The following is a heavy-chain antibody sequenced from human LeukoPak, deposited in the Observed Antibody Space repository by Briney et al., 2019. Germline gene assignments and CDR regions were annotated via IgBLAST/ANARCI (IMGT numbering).Heavy chain of an antibody. J-gene: IGHJ4*02. CDR2: ISSSSYI. CDR3: ARSDTAMVSPDY. V-gene: IGHV3-21*01. CDR1: GFTFSSYS. Sequence: GGSLRLSCAASGFTFSSYSMNWVRQAPGKGLEWVSSISSSSYIYYADSVKGRFTISRDNAKNSLYLQMNSLRAEDTAVYYCARSDTAMVSPDYWGQGTLVTVSS. D-gene: IGHD5-18*01.